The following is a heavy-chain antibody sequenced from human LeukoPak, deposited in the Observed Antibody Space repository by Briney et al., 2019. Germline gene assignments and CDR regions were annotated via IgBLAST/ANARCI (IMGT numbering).Heavy chain of an antibody. Sequence: SETLSLTCAVYGGSFCGYYWSWIRQPPGKGLEWIGEINHSGNTNYNPSLKSRVTISVDTSKNQFSLKLSSVTAADTAVYYCVRRGYSYGSWGQGTLVTVSS. J-gene: IGHJ4*02. CDR2: INHSGNT. CDR3: VRRGYSYGS. V-gene: IGHV4-34*01. CDR1: GGSFCGYY. D-gene: IGHD5-18*01.